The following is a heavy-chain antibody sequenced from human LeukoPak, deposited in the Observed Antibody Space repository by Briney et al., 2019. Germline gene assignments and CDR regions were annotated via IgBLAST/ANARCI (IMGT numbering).Heavy chain of an antibody. CDR1: GYSFPSYW. J-gene: IGHJ4*02. CDR2: IYPGDSDT. Sequence: GESLKISCKGSGYSFPSYWIGWVRQMPGKGLELMRIIYPGDSDTRYSPSFQGQVTISADKSISTAYLQWSSLKASDTAMYYCARHRRPYCGGDCYDHFDYWGQGTLVTVSS. CDR3: ARHRRPYCGGDCYDHFDY. V-gene: IGHV5-51*01. D-gene: IGHD2-21*02.